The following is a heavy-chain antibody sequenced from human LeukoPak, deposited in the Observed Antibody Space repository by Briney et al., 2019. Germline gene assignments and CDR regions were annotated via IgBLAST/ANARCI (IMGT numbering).Heavy chain of an antibody. Sequence: PGGSLRLSCAASGFTFSSYWMHWVRQAPGKGLVWVSRINSDGSSTSYADSVKGRFTISRDNAKNTLYLQMNSLRAEDTAVYYCAKDLNWAVGGMVTTKWGPFDYWGQGTLVTVSS. CDR1: GFTFSSYW. J-gene: IGHJ4*02. CDR3: AKDLNWAVGGMVTTKWGPFDY. CDR2: INSDGSST. D-gene: IGHD4-17*01. V-gene: IGHV3-74*01.